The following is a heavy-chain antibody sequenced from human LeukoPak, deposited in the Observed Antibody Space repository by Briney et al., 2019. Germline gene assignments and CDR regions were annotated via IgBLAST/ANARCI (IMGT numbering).Heavy chain of an antibody. J-gene: IGHJ4*02. V-gene: IGHV3-11*01. CDR1: GFTFSDYY. CDR3: AKPGGYGSGSYFLDY. D-gene: IGHD3-10*01. CDR2: ISSSGSTI. Sequence: PGGSLRLSCAASGFTFSDYYMSWIRQAPGKGLEWVSYISSSGSTIYYADSVKGRFTISRDNAKNSLYLQMNSLRAEDTALYYCAKPGGYGSGSYFLDYWGQGTLVTVSS.